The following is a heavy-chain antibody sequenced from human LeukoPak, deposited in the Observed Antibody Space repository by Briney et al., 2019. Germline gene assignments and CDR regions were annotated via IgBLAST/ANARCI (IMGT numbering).Heavy chain of an antibody. Sequence: GASVKVSCKASGGSLSTYAINWVRQVPGRGLEWMGGIIPFYSATDYAQKLQGRVTITADESTNTAYVELNSLTSKDTAVYYCARMVGYAYSDYWGQGTLVAVSS. CDR3: ARMVGYAYSDY. CDR2: IIPFYSAT. J-gene: IGHJ4*02. D-gene: IGHD2-15*01. CDR1: GGSLSTYA. V-gene: IGHV1-69*13.